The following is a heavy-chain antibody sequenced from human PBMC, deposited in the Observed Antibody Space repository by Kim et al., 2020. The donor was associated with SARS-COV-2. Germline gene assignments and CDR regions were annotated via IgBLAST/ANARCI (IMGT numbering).Heavy chain of an antibody. Sequence: YADSVRGRFTISRDNSKNTVWLQMNSLRVEDMAVYYCARDPRDGYYFFDHWGQGTLVTVSS. J-gene: IGHJ4*02. V-gene: IGHV3-30*07. D-gene: IGHD2-21*01. CDR3: ARDPRDGYYFFDH.